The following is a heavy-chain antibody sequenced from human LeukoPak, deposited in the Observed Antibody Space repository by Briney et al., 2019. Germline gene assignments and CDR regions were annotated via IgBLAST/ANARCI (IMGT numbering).Heavy chain of an antibody. CDR1: GGSISSYY. CDR2: IYYSGYT. J-gene: IGHJ3*02. D-gene: IGHD5-24*01. Sequence: ASETLSLTCPVSGGSISSYYWTWIRQSPGKGLEWLGYIYYSGYTNPNPSLKSRLTISVDTSKNQFSLNLKSVTAADTAVYYCARSEMPTRSDAFDIWGQGTMVSVSS. V-gene: IGHV4-59*01. CDR3: ARSEMPTRSDAFDI.